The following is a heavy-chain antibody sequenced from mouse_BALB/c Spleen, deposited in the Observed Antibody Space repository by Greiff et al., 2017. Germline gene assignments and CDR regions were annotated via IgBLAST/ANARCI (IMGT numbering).Heavy chain of an antibody. J-gene: IGHJ3*01. Sequence: QVQLKQSGPGLVQPSQSLSITCTVSGFSLTSYGVHWVRQSPGKGLEWLGVIWSGGSTDYNAAFISRLSISKDNSKSQVFFKMNSLQANDTAIYYCASPMITGRAWFAYWGQGTLVTVSA. D-gene: IGHD2-4*01. V-gene: IGHV2-2*02. CDR3: ASPMITGRAWFAY. CDR1: GFSLTSYG. CDR2: IWSGGST.